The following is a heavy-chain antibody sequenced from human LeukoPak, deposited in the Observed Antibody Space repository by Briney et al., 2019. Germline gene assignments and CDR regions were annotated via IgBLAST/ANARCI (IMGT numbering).Heavy chain of an antibody. V-gene: IGHV3-30-3*01. CDR1: GFTFSSYA. CDR2: ISYDGSNK. J-gene: IGHJ5*02. Sequence: GGSLRLSCAASGFTFSSYAMHWVRQAPGKGLEWVAVISYDGSNKYYADSVKGRFTISRDNSKNTLYLEMNCLRAEDTAVYYCARDRKQWLSRLTNWFDPWGQGTLVTVSS. D-gene: IGHD6-19*01. CDR3: ARDRKQWLSRLTNWFDP.